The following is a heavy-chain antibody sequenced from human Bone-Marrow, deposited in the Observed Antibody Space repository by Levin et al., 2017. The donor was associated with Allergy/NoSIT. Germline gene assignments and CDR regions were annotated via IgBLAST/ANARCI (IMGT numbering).Heavy chain of an antibody. J-gene: IGHJ4*02. CDR3: AKVSTYSDFWSGYPNFDY. Sequence: ETLSLTCAASGFTFSSYAMSWVRQAPGQGLEWVSSITGTGGNTYYTDSVKGRFAISRDNSKNTLYLQMSSLRAEDTAVYYCAKVSTYSDFWSGYPNFDYWGQGTLVSVSS. CDR1: GFTFSSYA. D-gene: IGHD3-3*01. CDR2: ITGTGGNT. V-gene: IGHV3-23*01.